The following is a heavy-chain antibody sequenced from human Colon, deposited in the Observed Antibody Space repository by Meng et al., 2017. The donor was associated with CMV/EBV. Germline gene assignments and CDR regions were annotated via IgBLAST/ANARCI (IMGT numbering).Heavy chain of an antibody. V-gene: IGHV4-59*01. CDR3: AREEVYCDVNSCHYGMGV. CDR2: IYYSGST. Sequence: SETLSLTCTVSGGSISTYYWTWIRQPPGKGLEWIGYIYYSGSTNYNPSLKSRVTISVATSKNQFSLKLSSVIAADTAVYYCAREEVYCDVNSCHYGMGVWGQGTTVTVSS. J-gene: IGHJ6*02. D-gene: IGHD2-21*01. CDR1: GGSISTYY.